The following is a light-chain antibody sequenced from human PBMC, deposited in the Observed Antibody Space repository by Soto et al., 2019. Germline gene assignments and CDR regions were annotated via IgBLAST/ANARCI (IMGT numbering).Light chain of an antibody. CDR2: EVF. CDR3: LQTTHFPWT. J-gene: IGKJ1*01. CDR1: QSLLNSGGKTY. Sequence: DIVMTQSPLSLSVTPGQPASISCKSSQSLLNSGGKTYFYWYLQKPGQPPQLLIYEVFNRFSGVPDRVSGSGSGTDFTLNISRVEAEDVGFYYCLQTTHFPWTFGQGTKVEIK. V-gene: IGKV2D-29*01.